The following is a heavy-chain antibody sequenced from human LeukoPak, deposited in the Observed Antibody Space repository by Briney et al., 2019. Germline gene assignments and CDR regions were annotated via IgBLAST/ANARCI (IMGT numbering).Heavy chain of an antibody. CDR3: ATGLWFGEFNFDY. Sequence: SCKASGYTFTSYGISWVRQAPGKGLEWVSVIYSGGSTYYADSVKGRFTISRDNSKNTLYLQMNSLRAEDTAVYYCATGLWFGEFNFDYWGQGTLVTVSS. CDR1: GYTFTSYG. J-gene: IGHJ4*02. V-gene: IGHV3-66*01. D-gene: IGHD3-10*01. CDR2: IYSGGST.